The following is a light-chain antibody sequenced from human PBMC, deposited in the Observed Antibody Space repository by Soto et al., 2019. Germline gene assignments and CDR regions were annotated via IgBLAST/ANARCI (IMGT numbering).Light chain of an antibody. Sequence: QSVLTQPPSVSAAPGQKVPISCSGSTSNIGNNYVSWFQQLPGTAPKRIISQSNRRPSGIPDRFSGSKSGTSATLGITGLQTGDEADYYCGSWDHSVSGFVFGTGTKLTVL. CDR1: TSNIGNNY. J-gene: IGLJ1*01. V-gene: IGLV1-51*02. CDR2: QSN. CDR3: GSWDHSVSGFV.